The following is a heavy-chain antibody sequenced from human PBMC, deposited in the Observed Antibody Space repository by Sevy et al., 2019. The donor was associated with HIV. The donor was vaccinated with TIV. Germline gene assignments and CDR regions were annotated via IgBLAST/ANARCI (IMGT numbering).Heavy chain of an antibody. CDR2: IKQDGSKK. CDR1: HYTFSSYT. J-gene: IGHJ4*02. CDR3: ARLKLHYDPYYFDL. Sequence: GGSLRLSCAASHYTFSSYTMHWVRQAPGKGLEWVANIKQDGSKKYYVDSVKGRFIVSRDNAKKSLYLEMSSLRAEDTAVYYCARLKLHYDPYYFDLWGQGTLVTVSS. D-gene: IGHD3-16*01. V-gene: IGHV3-7*01.